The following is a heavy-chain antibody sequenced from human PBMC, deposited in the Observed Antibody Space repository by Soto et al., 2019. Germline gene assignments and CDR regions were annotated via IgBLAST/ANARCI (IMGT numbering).Heavy chain of an antibody. CDR2: INHSGST. D-gene: IGHD2-15*01. V-gene: IGHV4-34*01. Sequence: PSETLSLTCAVYGGSFSGYYWSWIRQPPGKGLEWIGEINHSGSTNYNPSLKSRVTISVDTSKNQFSLKLSSATAADTAVYYCARGVLGYCSGGSCYPAHYYYYMDVWGKGTTVTVSS. CDR3: ARGVLGYCSGGSCYPAHYYYYMDV. CDR1: GGSFSGYY. J-gene: IGHJ6*03.